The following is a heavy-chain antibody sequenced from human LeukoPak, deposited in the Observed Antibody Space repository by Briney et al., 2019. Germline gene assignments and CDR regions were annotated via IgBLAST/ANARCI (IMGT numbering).Heavy chain of an antibody. V-gene: IGHV1-8*01. CDR1: GYTFTSYD. D-gene: IGHD3-22*01. Sequence: GASVKVSCKASGYTFTSYDINWVRQATGQGLEWMGWMNPNSGNTGYAQKFQGRVTLTRNTSISTAYMGLSSLRSEDTAVYYCARGQTEYYDSSGYYFWGWGQGTLVTVSS. J-gene: IGHJ4*02. CDR3: ARGQTEYYDSSGYYFWG. CDR2: MNPNSGNT.